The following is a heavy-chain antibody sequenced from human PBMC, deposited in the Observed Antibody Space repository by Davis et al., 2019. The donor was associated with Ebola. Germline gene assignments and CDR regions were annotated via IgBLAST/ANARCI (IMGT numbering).Heavy chain of an antibody. V-gene: IGHV3-21*04. J-gene: IGHJ6*02. CDR2: ISSSSSYI. Sequence: GESLKISCAASGFTFSVYSMNWVRQAPGKGLEWVSSISSSSSYIYYADSVKGRFTISRDNSKNTLYLQMNSLRAEDTAVYYCARSEADYYYYYGMDVWGQGTTVTVSS. CDR3: ARSEADYYYYYGMDV. CDR1: GFTFSVYS.